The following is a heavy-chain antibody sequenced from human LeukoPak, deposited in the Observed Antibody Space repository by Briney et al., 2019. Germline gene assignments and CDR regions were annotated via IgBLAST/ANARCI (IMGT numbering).Heavy chain of an antibody. D-gene: IGHD3-22*01. J-gene: IGHJ6*03. CDR2: ISRSGSTK. CDR1: GFTFSSYE. CDR3: ARVASGWEGHYYMDV. V-gene: IGHV3-48*03. Sequence: GGSLRLSCAASGFTFSSYEMNWVRQAPGKGLDWVSSISRSGSTKYYADSVKGRFTISRDNAKNSLYLQMNSLRAEDTALYYCARVASGWEGHYYMDVWGKGTTVTVSS.